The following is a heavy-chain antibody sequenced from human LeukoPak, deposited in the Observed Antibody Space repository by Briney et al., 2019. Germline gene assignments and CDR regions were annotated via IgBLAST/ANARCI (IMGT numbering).Heavy chain of an antibody. V-gene: IGHV3-30-3*01. CDR2: ISYDGSNK. CDR1: GFTFSSYA. D-gene: IGHD4-23*01. CDR3: ARGSGNSIYYYGMDV. J-gene: IGHJ6*02. Sequence: GGSLRLSCAASGFTFSSYAMHWVRQAPGKGLEWVAVISYDGSNKYYADSVKGRFTISRDNSKNTLYLQMNSLRAEDTAVYYCARGSGNSIYYYGMDVWGQGTTVTVSS.